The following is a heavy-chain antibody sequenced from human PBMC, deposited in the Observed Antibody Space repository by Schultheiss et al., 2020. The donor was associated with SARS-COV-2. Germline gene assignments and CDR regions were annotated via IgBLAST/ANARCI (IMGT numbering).Heavy chain of an antibody. Sequence: SQTLSLTCIVSGGSISSYYWSWIRQPPGKGLEWIGQVSHSGGTHYSPSLKRRVTISVDTSKSQFSLKLSSMTAADTAVYYCARGRHSSSLYYYDSSGRQYKVIYYFDYWGQGTLVTVSS. D-gene: IGHD3-22*01. V-gene: IGHV4-59*12. CDR2: VSHSGGT. CDR1: GGSISSYY. J-gene: IGHJ4*02. CDR3: ARGRHSSSLYYYDSSGRQYKVIYYFDY.